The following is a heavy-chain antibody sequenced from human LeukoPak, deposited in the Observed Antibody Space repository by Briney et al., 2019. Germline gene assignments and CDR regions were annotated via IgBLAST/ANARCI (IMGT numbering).Heavy chain of an antibody. D-gene: IGHD6-19*01. Sequence: SETLSLTCTVPGGSISSDYWSGVRQPAGKGGEWIGRIYTSGSANYNTSLTSRVTMSVDTSKNQFSLKLSSVTAADTAVYYCARDGKIAVAGTLYYYYYMDVWGKGTTVTVSS. CDR1: GGSISSDY. V-gene: IGHV4-4*07. CDR3: ARDGKIAVAGTLYYYYYMDV. J-gene: IGHJ6*03. CDR2: IYTSGSA.